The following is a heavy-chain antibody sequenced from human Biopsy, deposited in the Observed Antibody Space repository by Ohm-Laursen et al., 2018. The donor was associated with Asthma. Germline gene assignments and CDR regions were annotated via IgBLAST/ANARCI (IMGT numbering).Heavy chain of an antibody. CDR2: ISFDGSNK. J-gene: IGHJ4*01. CDR3: AKDVFPGWELRRGPDY. Sequence: SLRLSCAASGSTFSNYGTHWVRQAPGKGLDWVAVISFDGSNKNYTDSVKGRFTISRDNSRNTLHLQMNSLRAEDTAVYYCAKDVFPGWELRRGPDYWGQGTLVTVSS. CDR1: GSTFSNYG. V-gene: IGHV3-30*18. D-gene: IGHD1-26*01.